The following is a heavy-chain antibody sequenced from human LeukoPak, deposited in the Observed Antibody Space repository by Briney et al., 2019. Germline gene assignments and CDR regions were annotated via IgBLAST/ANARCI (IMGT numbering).Heavy chain of an antibody. V-gene: IGHV4-59*12. CDR2: IHYSGTT. CDR1: GDSINDYY. Sequence: PSETLSLTCTVSGDSINDYYWTWIRQPPGKRLEWIGYIHYSGTTTYNPPLGSRVTISLDTSKNQFSLTLTSVTAADTAVYYCARRFCSSAGCHRTFNYFDPWGQGILVTVSS. J-gene: IGHJ5*02. CDR3: ARRFCSSAGCHRTFNYFDP. D-gene: IGHD2-2*01.